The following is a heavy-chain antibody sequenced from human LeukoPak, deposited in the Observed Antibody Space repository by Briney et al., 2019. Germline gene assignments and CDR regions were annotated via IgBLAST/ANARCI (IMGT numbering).Heavy chain of an antibody. Sequence: GGSLRLSCAASGFTFSTFTTYAMGWVRQAPGKGLEWVSGISGGGGNTYYADSVKGRFSISRDNTLYLQMNSLRAEDTAVYYCVKGTENDLYYYGSGLYYDYWGQGTLVTVSS. D-gene: IGHD3-10*01. CDR2: ISGGGGNT. J-gene: IGHJ4*02. V-gene: IGHV3-23*01. CDR3: VKGTENDLYYYGSGLYYDY. CDR1: GFTFSTFTTYA.